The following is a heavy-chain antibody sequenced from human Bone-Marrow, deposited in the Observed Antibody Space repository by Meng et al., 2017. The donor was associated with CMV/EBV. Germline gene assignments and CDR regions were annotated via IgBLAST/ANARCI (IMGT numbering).Heavy chain of an antibody. D-gene: IGHD2-2*01. J-gene: IGHJ6*02. CDR2: INPSSGGT. CDR1: GYTFIGYY. Sequence: ASVKVSCKASGYTFIGYYIHWVRQAPGQGLEWMAWINPSSGGTNYAQKFQGRVTMTRDTSTSTVYMELSSLRSEDTAVYYCARDCSSTTIANYYYYGMDVWGQGTTVTVSS. CDR3: ARDCSSTTIANYYYYGMDV. V-gene: IGHV1-2*02.